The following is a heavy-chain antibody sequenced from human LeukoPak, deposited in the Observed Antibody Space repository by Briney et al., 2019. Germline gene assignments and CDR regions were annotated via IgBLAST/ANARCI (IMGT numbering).Heavy chain of an antibody. V-gene: IGHV4-61*02. D-gene: IGHD3-22*01. CDR2: IYTSGST. CDR1: GGSISSGSYY. J-gene: IGHJ4*02. CDR3: ARGDSSGYYPYFDY. Sequence: SENLSLTCTVSGGSISSGSYYWSWIRQPAGKGLEWIGRIYTSGSTNYNPSLKSRVTISVDTSKNQFSLKLSSVTAADTAVYYCARGDSSGYYPYFDYWGQGTLVTVSS.